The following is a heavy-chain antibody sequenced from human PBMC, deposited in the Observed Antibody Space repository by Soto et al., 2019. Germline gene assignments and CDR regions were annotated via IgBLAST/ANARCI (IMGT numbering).Heavy chain of an antibody. CDR1: GGTFSSYT. CDR2: IIPILGIA. D-gene: IGHD2-15*01. J-gene: IGHJ4*02. V-gene: IGHV1-69*02. CDR3: ARDGVGYCSGGSCY. Sequence: QVQLVQSGAEVKKPGSSVKVSCKASGGTFSSYTISWVRQAPGQGLEWMGRIIPILGIANYAQKFQGRVTITADQSTSTAYMELSSLRSEDTAVYYCARDGVGYCSGGSCYWGQGTLVTVSS.